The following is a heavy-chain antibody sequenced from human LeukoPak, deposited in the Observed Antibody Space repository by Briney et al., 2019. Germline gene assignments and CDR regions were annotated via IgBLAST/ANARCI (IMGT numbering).Heavy chain of an antibody. Sequence: SETLSLTCTVSGGSISSGDYYWSWIRQPPGKGLEWIGYIYYSGSTYYNPSLKSRVTISVDTSKNQFSLKLSSVTAADTAVYYCAREGVLDYCVSSGIDYWGQGTLVTVSS. J-gene: IGHJ4*02. CDR1: GGSISSGDYY. V-gene: IGHV4-30-4*01. CDR3: AREGVLDYCVSSGIDY. D-gene: IGHD3-22*01. CDR2: IYYSGST.